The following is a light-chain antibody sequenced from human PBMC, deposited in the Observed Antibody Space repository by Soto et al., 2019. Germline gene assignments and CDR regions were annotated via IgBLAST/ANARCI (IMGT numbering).Light chain of an antibody. CDR2: TND. V-gene: IGLV1-44*01. CDR1: SSNIGGNT. Sequence: QSVLTQPPSASGTPGQRVTISCSGSSSNIGGNTVHWYQQLPGTAPNVLIYTNDKRPSGVPDRFSGSKSGTSASLAISGLQSEDEADYYCAAWDDSLKGHGFGTGTKVTVL. J-gene: IGLJ1*01. CDR3: AAWDDSLKGHG.